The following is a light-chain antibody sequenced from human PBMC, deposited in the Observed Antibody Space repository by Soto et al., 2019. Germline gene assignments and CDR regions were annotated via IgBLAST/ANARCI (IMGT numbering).Light chain of an antibody. Sequence: DIQMTQSPSTLSASVGDRVTITCRASQSISSWLAWYQKKPGKAPKLLIYKASSLESGVPSRFSGSGSGTDFTLTISSLQPDDVTTYYCQQYKSLRTFGQGTKVEIK. CDR2: KAS. CDR1: QSISSW. CDR3: QQYKSLRT. V-gene: IGKV1-5*03. J-gene: IGKJ1*01.